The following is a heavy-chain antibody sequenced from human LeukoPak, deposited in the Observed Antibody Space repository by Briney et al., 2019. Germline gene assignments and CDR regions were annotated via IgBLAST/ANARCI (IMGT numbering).Heavy chain of an antibody. Sequence: PSETLSLTCTVSGGSTSSSSYYWGWIRQPPGKGLEWIGSIYYSGSTYYNPSLKSRVTISVDTSKNQFSLKLSSVTAADTAVYYCAGGGGYQLLWDAGYYYYYMDVWGKGTTVTISS. V-gene: IGHV4-39*01. CDR3: AGGGGYQLLWDAGYYYYYMDV. J-gene: IGHJ6*03. D-gene: IGHD2-2*01. CDR2: IYYSGST. CDR1: GGSTSSSSYY.